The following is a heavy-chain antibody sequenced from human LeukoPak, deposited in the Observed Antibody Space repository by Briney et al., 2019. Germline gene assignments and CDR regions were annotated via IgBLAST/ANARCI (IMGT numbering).Heavy chain of an antibody. CDR2: IYHSGST. CDR3: ARVVRFRAAYFDY. D-gene: IGHD2-8*01. V-gene: IGHV4-30-2*01. Sequence: SETLSLTCAVSGGSISSGGYSWSWIRQPPGKGLEWIGYIYHSGSTYYNPSLKSRVTISVDRSKNQFSLKLSSETAADTAVYYCARVVRFRAAYFDYWGQGTLVTVSS. J-gene: IGHJ4*02. CDR1: GGSISSGGYS.